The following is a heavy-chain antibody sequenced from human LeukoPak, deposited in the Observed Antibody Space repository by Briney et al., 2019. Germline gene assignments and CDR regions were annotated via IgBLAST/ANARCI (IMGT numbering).Heavy chain of an antibody. V-gene: IGHV4-34*01. CDR1: GGSFSGYY. Sequence: KPSETLSLTCAVYGGSFSGYYWSWIRQPPGKGLEWIGEINHSGSTNYNPSLKSRVTISVDTSKNQFSLKLSSVTAADTAVYYCARGAALVTDKYFDYWGHGTLVTVSS. D-gene: IGHD5-18*01. CDR3: ARGAALVTDKYFDY. J-gene: IGHJ4*01. CDR2: INHSGST.